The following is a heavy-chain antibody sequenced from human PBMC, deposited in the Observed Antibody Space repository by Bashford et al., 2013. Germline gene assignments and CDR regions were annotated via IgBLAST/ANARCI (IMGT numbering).Heavy chain of an antibody. CDR3: ARERWLESEGINYYYGLDV. V-gene: IGHV3-49*03. Sequence: GSLRLSCETSGFTFGDYAMSWFRQAPGKGLEWVGFIRSKAYGGTTEYAASVKGRFIVSRDDSRNSLYLQMNSLRAEDTAVYYCARERWLESEGINYYYGLDVWGQGTTVTVSS. CDR2: IRSKAYGGTT. D-gene: IGHD5-24*01. CDR1: GFTFGDYA. J-gene: IGHJ6*02.